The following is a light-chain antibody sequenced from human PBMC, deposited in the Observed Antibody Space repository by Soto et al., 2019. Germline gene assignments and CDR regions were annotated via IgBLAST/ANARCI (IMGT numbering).Light chain of an antibody. CDR3: QQYRSYPFT. CDR1: QSISSS. V-gene: IGKV1-5*03. CDR2: KAS. J-gene: IGKJ5*01. Sequence: DIQMTQSPSTLSASVGDRVTITCRASQSISSSLAWYQQKPGKAPILLISKASTLETGVPSRFSGSGSGTTFTLTISSLQPDDLGTYYCQQYRSYPFTFGQRTRLENK.